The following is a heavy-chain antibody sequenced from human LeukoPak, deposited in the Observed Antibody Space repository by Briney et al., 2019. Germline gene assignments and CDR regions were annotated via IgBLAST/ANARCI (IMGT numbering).Heavy chain of an antibody. V-gene: IGHV1-3*01. D-gene: IGHD4-17*01. CDR1: GYTFTSYA. J-gene: IGHJ4*02. CDR3: ASPGGYDYGDLLDY. CDR2: INAGNGNT. Sequence: ASVTVSCQACGYTFTSYAMHWVRQARGQRLEWMGWINAGNGNTKYSQKFQGRVTITRDTSASTAYMELSSLRSEDTAVYYCASPGGYDYGDLLDYWGQGTLVTVSS.